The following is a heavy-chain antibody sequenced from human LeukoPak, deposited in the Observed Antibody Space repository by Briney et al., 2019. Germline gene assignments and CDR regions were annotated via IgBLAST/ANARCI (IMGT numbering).Heavy chain of an antibody. V-gene: IGHV4-34*01. CDR2: INHSGST. CDR3: ARVLVVPALRFDP. D-gene: IGHD2-2*01. CDR1: GGSSSSYY. J-gene: IGHJ5*02. Sequence: SETLSRTCTVSGGSSSSYYWSWIRQPPGKGLEWSGEINHSGSTNYNPSLKSRVTISVDTSKNQFSLKLSSVTAADTAVYYCARVLVVPALRFDPWGQGTLVTVSS.